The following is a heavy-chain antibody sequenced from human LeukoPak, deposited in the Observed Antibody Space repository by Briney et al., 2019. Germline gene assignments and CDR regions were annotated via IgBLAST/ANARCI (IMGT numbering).Heavy chain of an antibody. V-gene: IGHV3-48*02. Sequence: GGSLRLSCAASGFTFSSYSMTWVRQAPGKGLEWVSYISSSSSTIYYADSVKGRFTISRDNAKNSLYLQMNSPRDEDTAVYYCARDAADYSYGYRDAFDIWGQGTMVTVSS. J-gene: IGHJ3*02. CDR1: GFTFSSYS. D-gene: IGHD5-18*01. CDR2: ISSSSSTI. CDR3: ARDAADYSYGYRDAFDI.